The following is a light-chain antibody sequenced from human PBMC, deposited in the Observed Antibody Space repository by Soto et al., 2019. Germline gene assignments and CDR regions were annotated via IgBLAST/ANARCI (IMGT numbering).Light chain of an antibody. Sequence: IQLTQSPSSLSASVGDRVTITCRASQGISSYLAWYQQKPGKAPKLLIYAASTLQSGVPSRFSGSGSGTDFTLNIRSLQPEDFATYYCQQLKSYPLTFGGGTKVEIK. CDR2: AAS. V-gene: IGKV1-9*01. J-gene: IGKJ4*01. CDR1: QGISSY. CDR3: QQLKSYPLT.